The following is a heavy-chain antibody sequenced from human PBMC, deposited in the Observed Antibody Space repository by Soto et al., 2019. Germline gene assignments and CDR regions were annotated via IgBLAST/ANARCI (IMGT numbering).Heavy chain of an antibody. D-gene: IGHD1-7*01. J-gene: IGHJ6*02. CDR3: ARDRWITGTTDRYYYYGMDV. CDR2: IYSGGST. V-gene: IGHV3-53*01. CDR1: GFTVSSNY. Sequence: GGSLRLSCAASGFTVSSNYMSWVRQAPGKGLEWVSVIYSGGSTYYADSVKGRFTISRDNSKNTLYLQMNSLRAEDTAVYYCARDRWITGTTDRYYYYGMDVWGQGTTVTVSS.